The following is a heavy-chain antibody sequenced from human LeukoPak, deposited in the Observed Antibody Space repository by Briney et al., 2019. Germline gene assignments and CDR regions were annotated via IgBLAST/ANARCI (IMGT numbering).Heavy chain of an antibody. D-gene: IGHD3-22*01. CDR2: IYYSGST. J-gene: IGHJ4*02. V-gene: IGHV4-61*01. CDR3: AREVPYYYDSSGYYYYFDY. CDR1: GGSISSSSYY. Sequence: SETLSLTCTVSGGSISSSSYYWSWIRQPPGKGLEWIGYIYYSGSTNYNPSLKSRVTISVDTSKNQFSLKLSSVTAADTAVYYCAREVPYYYDSSGYYYYFDYWGQGTLVTVSS.